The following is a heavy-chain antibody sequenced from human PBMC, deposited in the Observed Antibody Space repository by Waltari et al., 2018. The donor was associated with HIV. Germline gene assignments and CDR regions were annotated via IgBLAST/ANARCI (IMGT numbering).Heavy chain of an antibody. V-gene: IGHV3-43D*04. J-gene: IGHJ3*02. CDR1: GFTFGCFA. Sequence: EVQLVESGGAVVRTGGSLRLSCAASGFTFGCFAMHWVRQAPGRGLEWVSVVSWDGSTTYYSGSVKGRFTISRDNSKDSLHMQMNSLRAEDTALYYCTKARGSMNTDAFHIWGQGTMVTVSS. D-gene: IGHD3-16*01. CDR3: TKARGSMNTDAFHI. CDR2: VSWDGSTT.